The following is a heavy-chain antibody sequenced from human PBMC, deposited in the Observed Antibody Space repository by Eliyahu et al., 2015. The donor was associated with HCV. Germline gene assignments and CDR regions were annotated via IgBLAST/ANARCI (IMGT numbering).Heavy chain of an antibody. CDR1: GFTFSTYG. CDR2: ISADGNSK. V-gene: IGHV3-30*04. CDR3: RGSPGFYDY. Sequence: QVHLVESGGGVVQPGRSLRLSCAASGFTFSTYGMHWVRQAPGKGLEWVAVISADGNSKFYGDSVKGRFTISRDNSRSTLYLQMNSLRAEDTAVYYCRGSPGFYDYWGQGTLVTVSS. J-gene: IGHJ4*02. D-gene: IGHD2/OR15-2a*01.